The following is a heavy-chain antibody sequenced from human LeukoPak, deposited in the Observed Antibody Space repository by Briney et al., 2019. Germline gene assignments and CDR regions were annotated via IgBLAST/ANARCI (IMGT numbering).Heavy chain of an antibody. J-gene: IGHJ4*02. CDR1: GGSISNYY. CDR3: ARFSSIAAAFDY. Sequence: PSETLSLTCTASGGSISNYYWSWIRQPAGKGLEWIGRIYTSGTTHYNPSLKSRVTMSVDTSKNQFSLNLSSVTAADTAVYYCARFSSIAAAFDYWGLGTLVTVSS. V-gene: IGHV4-4*07. CDR2: IYTSGTT. D-gene: IGHD6-13*01.